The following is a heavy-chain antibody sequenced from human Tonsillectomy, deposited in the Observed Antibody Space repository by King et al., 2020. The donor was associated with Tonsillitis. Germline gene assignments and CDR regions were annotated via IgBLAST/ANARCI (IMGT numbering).Heavy chain of an antibody. D-gene: IGHD3-16*01. CDR1: GFTFSSYA. J-gene: IGHJ5*02. V-gene: IGHV3-23*04. CDR2: ISGRGGST. CDR3: AANPGGSRLPDCFDP. Sequence: VQLVESGGGLVQPGGSLRLSCAASGFTFSSYAMSWVRQAPGKGLEWVSAISGRGGSTYYADSAKGRFTISRDNSKNTLYLQMNSLRAEDTAVYYCAANPGGSRLPDCFDPWGQGTLVTVSS.